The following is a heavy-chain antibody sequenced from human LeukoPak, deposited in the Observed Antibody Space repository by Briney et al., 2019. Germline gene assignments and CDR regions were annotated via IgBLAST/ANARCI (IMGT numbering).Heavy chain of an antibody. V-gene: IGHV4-59*01. CDR2: IYYSGST. CDR1: GGSISSYY. D-gene: IGHD5-24*01. J-gene: IGHJ4*02. CDR3: ARDTGRDGYNCGY. Sequence: SETLSLTCTVSGGSISSYYWSWIRQPPGKGLEWIGYIYYSGSTNYNPSLKSRVTISVDTSKNQFSLKLSSVTAADTAVYYCARDTGRDGYNCGYWGQGTPVTVSS.